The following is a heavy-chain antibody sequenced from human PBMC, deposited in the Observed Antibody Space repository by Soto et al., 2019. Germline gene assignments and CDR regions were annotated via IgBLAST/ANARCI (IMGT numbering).Heavy chain of an antibody. CDR3: ARDWGIAAAGTFSLDFVAHGMDV. J-gene: IGHJ6*02. D-gene: IGHD6-13*01. Sequence: ASVKVSCKASGYTFTGYYMHWVRQAPGQGLEWMGWINPNSGGTNYAQKFQGWVTMTRDTSISTAYMELSRLRSDDTAVYYCARDWGIAAAGTFSLDFVAHGMDVWGQGTTVTVSS. CDR2: INPNSGGT. CDR1: GYTFTGYY. V-gene: IGHV1-2*04.